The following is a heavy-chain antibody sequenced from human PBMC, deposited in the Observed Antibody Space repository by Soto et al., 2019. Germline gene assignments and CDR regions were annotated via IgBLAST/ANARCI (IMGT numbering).Heavy chain of an antibody. J-gene: IGHJ4*02. CDR1: GFTFSDYY. CDR3: ARDTGGSYDY. CDR2: TRNKANSYNT. D-gene: IGHD1-26*01. Sequence: EVQLVESGGGLVQPGGSLSLSCAASGFTFSDYYMDWVRQVPGKGLEWLGRTRNKANSYNTQYVASVKGRFIISRDGSKDAMYLQMNSVKTEDTAVYYCARDTGGSYDYWGQGVLVTVSS. V-gene: IGHV3-72*01.